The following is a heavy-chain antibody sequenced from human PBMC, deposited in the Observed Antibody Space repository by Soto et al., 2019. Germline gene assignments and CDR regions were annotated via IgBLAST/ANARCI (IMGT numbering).Heavy chain of an antibody. Sequence: EVQLVESGGVLVHPGGSLSLSCVASGFTFNTYSMNWVRQAPGKGLEWLSYINGGGSTIYYAESVKGRFTISRDNAKNSLYLQMNSLRAEDTAVYYCARGVHGSWAYYPQPFDYWGQGTLVTVSS. J-gene: IGHJ4*02. V-gene: IGHV3-48*01. CDR2: INGGGSTI. D-gene: IGHD3-10*01. CDR1: GFTFNTYS. CDR3: ARGVHGSWAYYPQPFDY.